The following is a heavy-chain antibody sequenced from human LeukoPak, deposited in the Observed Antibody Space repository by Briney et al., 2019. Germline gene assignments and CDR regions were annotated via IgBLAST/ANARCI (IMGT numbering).Heavy chain of an antibody. CDR1: GFTFSDYY. CDR2: ISSSGSTI. D-gene: IGHD1-7*01. V-gene: IGHV3-11*01. CDR3: ARVAHWNYADY. Sequence: PGGSLILSCAASGFTFSDYYMSWIRQAPGKGLEWVSYISSSGSTIYYADSEKGRFTISRDNAKNSLYLQMNSLRAEDTAVYYCARVAHWNYADYWGQGTLVTVSS. J-gene: IGHJ4*02.